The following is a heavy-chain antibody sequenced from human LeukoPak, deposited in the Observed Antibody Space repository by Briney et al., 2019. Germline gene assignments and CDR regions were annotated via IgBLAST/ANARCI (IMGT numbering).Heavy chain of an antibody. D-gene: IGHD3-10*01. CDR3: ARDYERIIMVRGVPLSPQTVFDP. J-gene: IGHJ5*02. V-gene: IGHV1-18*01. CDR1: GYTFTSYG. CDR2: ISAYNGNA. Sequence: ASVKVSCKASGYTFTSYGISWVRQAPGQGLEWMGWISAYNGNANYAQKLQGRVTMTTDTSTSTSYMELRSLRFDDTAVYYCARDYERIIMVRGVPLSPQTVFDPWGQGTLVTVSS.